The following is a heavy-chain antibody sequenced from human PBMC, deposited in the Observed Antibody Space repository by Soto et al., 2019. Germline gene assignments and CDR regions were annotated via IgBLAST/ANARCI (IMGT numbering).Heavy chain of an antibody. V-gene: IGHV3-23*01. J-gene: IGHJ4*02. Sequence: VGSLRLSCAASGFTFSSYAMSWVRQAPGKGLEWVSAISGSGGSTYYEDSVKGRFTISRDNSKNTLYLQMNSLRAEDTAVYYCAKVPTKSIAADYWGQGTLVTVSS. CDR2: ISGSGGST. D-gene: IGHD6-13*01. CDR1: GFTFSSYA. CDR3: AKVPTKSIAADY.